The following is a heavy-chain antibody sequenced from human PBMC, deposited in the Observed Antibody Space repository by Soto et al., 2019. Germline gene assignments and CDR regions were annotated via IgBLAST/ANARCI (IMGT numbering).Heavy chain of an antibody. J-gene: IGHJ6*02. Sequence: SETLSLTCTVSGGSISSYYWSWIRQPPGKGLEWIGYIHYSGSTNYNPSLKSRVTISVDTSKNQFSLKLSSVTAADTAVYYCARGLIVVVPAANDFYGMDVWGQGTTVTVSS. D-gene: IGHD2-2*01. V-gene: IGHV4-59*01. CDR2: IHYSGST. CDR1: GGSISSYY. CDR3: ARGLIVVVPAANDFYGMDV.